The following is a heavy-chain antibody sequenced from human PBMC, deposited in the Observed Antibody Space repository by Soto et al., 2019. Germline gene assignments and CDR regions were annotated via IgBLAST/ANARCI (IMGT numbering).Heavy chain of an antibody. D-gene: IGHD3-9*01. CDR1: GGTFSSYA. Sequence: GASVKVSCKASGGTFSSYAISWVRQAPGQGLEWMGGIIPIFGTANYAQKFQGRVTITADESTSTAYMELSSLRSEDTAVYYCASEAPLRYYSNWGQGTLVTVSS. CDR2: IIPIFGTA. J-gene: IGHJ4*02. V-gene: IGHV1-69*13. CDR3: ASEAPLRYYSN.